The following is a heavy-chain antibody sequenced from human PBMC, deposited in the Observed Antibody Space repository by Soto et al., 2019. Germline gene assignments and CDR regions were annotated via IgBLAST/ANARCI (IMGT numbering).Heavy chain of an antibody. D-gene: IGHD1-26*01. J-gene: IGHJ3*02. Sequence: SETLSLTCDVYGGSFSGYIWTWIRQTPGKGLQWIGQINHSGSANYNPSLKSRVTMSVHTSNSHFSLKLSSVTAADTAMYYCARPQFSGTYHDTFNIWGKGTMVTVSS. CDR2: INHSGSA. CDR1: GGSFSGYI. CDR3: ARPQFSGTYHDTFNI. V-gene: IGHV4-34*01.